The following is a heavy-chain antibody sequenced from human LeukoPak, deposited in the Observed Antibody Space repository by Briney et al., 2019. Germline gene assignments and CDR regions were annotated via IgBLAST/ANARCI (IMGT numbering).Heavy chain of an antibody. CDR2: INPNTGTT. CDR1: GYTFTGYY. V-gene: IGHV1-2*02. D-gene: IGHD1-26*01. J-gene: IGHJ5*02. CDR3: ARGCSGTYYEWFDP. Sequence: GALVKVSCKTSGYTFTGYYIHWVRQAPGQGLEWMGWINPNTGTTNYAQKFQGRVTMTRDTSINTGYMELSRLTSDDTAVYYCARGCSGTYYEWFDPWGQGTLVTVSS.